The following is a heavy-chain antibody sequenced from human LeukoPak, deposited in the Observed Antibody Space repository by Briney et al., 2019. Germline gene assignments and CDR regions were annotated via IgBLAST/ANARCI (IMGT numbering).Heavy chain of an antibody. D-gene: IGHD3-22*01. CDR3: ARVLAEYYFDSSGYDLYYNYGMDV. V-gene: IGHV4-34*12. J-gene: IGHJ6*02. CDR2: IVQSGST. Sequence: SETLSLTCAVVGGSFSGSSWSWIRQPPGKGLEWIGDIVQSGSTNYNPYIKRRVTISVETSKNPFSLRLSSVTDADTAVYYCARVLAEYYFDSSGYDLYYNYGMDVWGQGTTVTVSS. CDR1: GGSFSGSS.